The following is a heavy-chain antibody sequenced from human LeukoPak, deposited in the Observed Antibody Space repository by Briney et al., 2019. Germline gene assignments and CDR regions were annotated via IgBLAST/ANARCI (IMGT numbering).Heavy chain of an antibody. CDR1: GFTFSSYA. CDR3: AKDLFDVLDSFDY. D-gene: IGHD2-21*01. Sequence: PGGSLRLSCAASGFTFSSYAMSWVRQAPGEGLEWVSGISGSGGTTYYADSVKGRFTISRDNSKNTLYLQINSLRAEDTAVYYCAKDLFDVLDSFDYWGQGTLVTVSS. J-gene: IGHJ4*02. CDR2: ISGSGGTT. V-gene: IGHV3-23*01.